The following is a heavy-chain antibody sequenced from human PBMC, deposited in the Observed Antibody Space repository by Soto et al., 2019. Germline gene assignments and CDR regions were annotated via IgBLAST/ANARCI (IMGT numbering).Heavy chain of an antibody. CDR3: AREGYCSSGSCALYSHDFFGMDV. V-gene: IGHV1-3*01. CDR2: INAGSGDT. CDR1: GYTFTSYP. Sequence: ASVKVSCKASGYTFTSYPIHWVRQAPGERPEWMGWINAGSGDTKYAQKLKGRVTMSTDTSTDTVYMELRSLTSDDTAVYYCAREGYCSSGSCALYSHDFFGMDVWGQGTTVTVSS. J-gene: IGHJ6*02. D-gene: IGHD2-15*01.